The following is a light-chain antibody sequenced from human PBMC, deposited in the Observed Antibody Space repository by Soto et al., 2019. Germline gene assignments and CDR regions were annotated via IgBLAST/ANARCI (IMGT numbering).Light chain of an antibody. J-gene: IGKJ1*01. Sequence: AIRMTQSTSSFSASTGDRVTITCRASQGISSYLAWYQQKPGKAPKLLIYAASTLQSGVPSRFSGSGSGTDFTLTIRCLQSEDFATYYCQQYYSYPPAFGQGTKVEIK. CDR1: QGISSY. V-gene: IGKV1-8*01. CDR3: QQYYSYPPA. CDR2: AAS.